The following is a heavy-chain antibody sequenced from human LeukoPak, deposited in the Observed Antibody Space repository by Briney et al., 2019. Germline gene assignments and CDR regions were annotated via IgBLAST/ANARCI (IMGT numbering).Heavy chain of an antibody. CDR1: GGSISSYY. CDR3: ARQDYDILTGYSAWYFDY. J-gene: IGHJ4*02. CDR2: IYTRGST. D-gene: IGHD3-9*01. Sequence: SETLALTCTVSGGSISSYYWSWIRQPPGKGLEWIGYIYTRGSTNYNPSLKSRVTISVDTSKNQFSLKLSSVTAADTAVYYCARQDYDILTGYSAWYFDYWGQGTLVTVSS. V-gene: IGHV4-4*09.